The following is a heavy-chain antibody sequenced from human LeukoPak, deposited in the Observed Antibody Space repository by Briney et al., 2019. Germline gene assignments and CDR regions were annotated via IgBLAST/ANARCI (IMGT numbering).Heavy chain of an antibody. CDR2: IYTSGST. CDR3: ARMGWSGYYWDPPYFDY. Sequence: SETLSLTCTVSGGSISSYYWSWIRQPAGKGLEWIGRIYTSGSTNYNPSLKSRVTISVDTSKNQFSLKLSSVTAADTAVYYCARMGWSGYYWDPPYFDYWGQGTLVTVSS. D-gene: IGHD3-3*01. J-gene: IGHJ4*02. V-gene: IGHV4-4*07. CDR1: GGSISSYY.